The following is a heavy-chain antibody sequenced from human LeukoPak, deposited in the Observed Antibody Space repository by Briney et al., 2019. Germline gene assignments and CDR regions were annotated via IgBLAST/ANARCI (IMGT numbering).Heavy chain of an antibody. CDR2: IYYSGST. Sequence: SETLSLTCTVSGGSISSYYWSWIRQPPGKGLEWIGYIYYSGSTNYNPSLKSRVTISVDTSKNQFSLKLSSVTAADTAVYYCARALVGATTGGIDYWGQGTLVTVSS. CDR3: ARALVGATTGGIDY. CDR1: GGSISSYY. J-gene: IGHJ4*02. D-gene: IGHD1-26*01. V-gene: IGHV4-59*08.